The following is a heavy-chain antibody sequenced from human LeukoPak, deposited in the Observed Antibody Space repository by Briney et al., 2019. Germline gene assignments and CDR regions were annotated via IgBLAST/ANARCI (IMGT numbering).Heavy chain of an antibody. V-gene: IGHV3-48*03. D-gene: IGHD3-22*01. J-gene: IGHJ4*02. CDR1: RITFSSYE. CDR3: ARGPGYSRSGYYSIDY. CDR2: ISSSGSAI. Sequence: GGSLRLSCAASRITFSSYEMTWVRQAPGKGLEWVSYISSSGSAIYYTDSVKGRFTISRDNAKNSLYLQMNSLRAEDTAVYYCARGPGYSRSGYYSIDYWGQGTLVTVSS.